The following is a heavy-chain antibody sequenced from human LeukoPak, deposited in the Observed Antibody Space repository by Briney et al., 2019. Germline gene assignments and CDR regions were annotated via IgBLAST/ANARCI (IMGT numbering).Heavy chain of an antibody. Sequence: SQTLSLTCTVPGGSIRGGSYYWNWTRQPAGKGLEWIGHIHTSGRTSYKSSLKSRVTISIDTSNNEFSLRLSSVTAADTAIYYCARDHSGSFWTFDYWGQGSLVTVSS. J-gene: IGHJ4*02. D-gene: IGHD1-26*01. V-gene: IGHV4-61*09. CDR2: IHTSGRT. CDR3: ARDHSGSFWTFDY. CDR1: GGSIRGGSYY.